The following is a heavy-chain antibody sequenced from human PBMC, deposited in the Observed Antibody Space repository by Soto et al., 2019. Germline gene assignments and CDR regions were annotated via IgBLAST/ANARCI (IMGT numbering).Heavy chain of an antibody. J-gene: IGHJ6*02. D-gene: IGHD3-3*01. CDR1: GGSISGYY. CDR2: INHSGST. V-gene: IGHV4-34*01. CDR3: ARDRYSYYDFWSGSLPYYYFGMDV. Sequence: SETLSLTCTVSGGSISGYYWSSIRQPPGKGLEWIGEINHSGSTNYNPSLKSRVTISVDMSKNQFSLKLSSVTAADTAVYYCARDRYSYYDFWSGSLPYYYFGMDVWGQGTMVTVSS.